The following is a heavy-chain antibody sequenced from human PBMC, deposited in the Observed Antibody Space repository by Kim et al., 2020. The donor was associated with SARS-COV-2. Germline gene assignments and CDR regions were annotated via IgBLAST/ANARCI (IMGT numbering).Heavy chain of an antibody. CDR3: ARLYYDSLGAFDI. CDR1: GYSFTSYW. V-gene: IGHV5-51*01. J-gene: IGHJ3*02. CDR2: IYPGDSDT. Sequence: GESLKISRKGSGYSFTSYWIGWVRQMPGKGLEWMGIIYPGDSDTRYSPSFQGQVTISADKSISTAYLQWSSLKASDTAMYYCARLYYDSLGAFDIWGQGTMVTVSS. D-gene: IGHD3-22*01.